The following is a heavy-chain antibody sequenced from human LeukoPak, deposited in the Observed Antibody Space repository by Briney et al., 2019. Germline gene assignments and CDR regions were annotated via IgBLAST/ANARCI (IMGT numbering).Heavy chain of an antibody. J-gene: IGHJ4*02. Sequence: SVKVSCKASGGTFSSYAISWVRQAPGQGLEWMGGTIPIFGTANYAQKFQGRVTITADESTSTAYMELSSLRSEDTAVYYCAKYYYDSSGYEIPDYWGQGTLVTVSS. V-gene: IGHV1-69*01. CDR1: GGTFSSYA. CDR3: AKYYYDSSGYEIPDY. D-gene: IGHD3-22*01. CDR2: TIPIFGTA.